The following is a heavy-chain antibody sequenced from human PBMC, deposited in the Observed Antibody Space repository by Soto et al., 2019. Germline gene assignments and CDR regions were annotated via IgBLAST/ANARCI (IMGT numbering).Heavy chain of an antibody. J-gene: IGHJ4*02. CDR2: ISYDGSNK. V-gene: IGHV3-30*18. CDR3: AKDQPLDSSGYSNQFDY. D-gene: IGHD3-22*01. CDR1: GFTFSSYG. Sequence: VGSLRLSCAASGFTFSSYGMHWVRQAPGKGLEWVAVISYDGSNKYYADSVKGRFTISRDNSKNTLYLQMNSLRAEDTAVYYCAKDQPLDSSGYSNQFDYWGQGTLVTVSS.